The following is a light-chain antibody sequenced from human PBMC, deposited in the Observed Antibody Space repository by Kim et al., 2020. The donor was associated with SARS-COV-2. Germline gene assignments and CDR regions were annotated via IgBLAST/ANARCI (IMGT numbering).Light chain of an antibody. CDR1: SGNSTYA. Sequence: SVNFTCTLGSGNSTYAIAWHQQQPGKGPRFLMKVNSDGSHNKGAGIPDRFSGSSSGAERYLTISSLQSEDEADYYCQTWDTDIRVFGGGTQLTVL. V-gene: IGLV4-69*01. J-gene: IGLJ3*02. CDR2: VNSDGSH. CDR3: QTWDTDIRV.